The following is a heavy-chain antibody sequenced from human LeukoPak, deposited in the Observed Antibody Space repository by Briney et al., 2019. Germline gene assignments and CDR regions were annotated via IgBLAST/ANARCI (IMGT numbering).Heavy chain of an antibody. D-gene: IGHD1-26*01. CDR1: GGSISSSSYY. CDR3: ARGVDGGSYVDY. CDR2: IYYSGST. J-gene: IGHJ4*02. V-gene: IGHV4-39*07. Sequence: SETLSLTCTVSGGSISSSSYYWGWIRQPPGKGLEWIGSIYYSGSTYYNPSLKSRVTLSVDTSKNQFSLKLSSVTAADTAVYYCARGVDGGSYVDYWGQGTLVTVSS.